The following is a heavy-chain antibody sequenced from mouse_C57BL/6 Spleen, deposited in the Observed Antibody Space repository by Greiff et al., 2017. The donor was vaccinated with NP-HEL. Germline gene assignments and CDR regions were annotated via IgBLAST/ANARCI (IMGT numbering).Heavy chain of an antibody. J-gene: IGHJ3*01. D-gene: IGHD1-1*01. CDR3: ARGSSYYGSSVFAY. CDR2: INPNNGGT. V-gene: IGHV1-18*01. CDR1: GYTFTDYN. Sequence: EVQLQQSGPELVKPGASVKIPCKASGYTFTDYNMDWVKQSHGKSLEWIGDINPNNGGTIYNQKFKGKATLTVDKSSSTAYMELRSLTSEDTAVYYCARGSSYYGSSVFAYWGQGTLVTVSA.